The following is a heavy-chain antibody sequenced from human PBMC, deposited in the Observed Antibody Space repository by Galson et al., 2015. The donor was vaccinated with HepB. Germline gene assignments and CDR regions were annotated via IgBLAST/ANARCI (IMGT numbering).Heavy chain of an antibody. V-gene: IGHV3-9*01. CDR1: GFTLDDYA. D-gene: IGHD5-18*01. J-gene: IGHJ6*02. CDR2: ISWNGGDR. Sequence: SLRLSCAASGFTLDDYAMHWVRQAPGKGLEWVSGISWNGGDRGYAASVKGRFTISRDNVENSLYLQMNSLRAEDTALYYCAEGGRGDTGMVNRYYYYSMDVWGQGTTVTVSS. CDR3: AEGGRGDTGMVNRYYYYSMDV.